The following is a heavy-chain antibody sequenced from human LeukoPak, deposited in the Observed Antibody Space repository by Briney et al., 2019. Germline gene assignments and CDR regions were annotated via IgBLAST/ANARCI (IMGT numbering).Heavy chain of an antibody. D-gene: IGHD4-17*01. CDR2: ISAYNGNT. J-gene: IGHJ4*02. V-gene: IGHV1-18*01. Sequence: GASVKVSCKASGYTFTSYGISWVRQAPGQGLEWMGWISAYNGNTNYAQKLQGRVTMTTDTSTSTAYMELRSLRSDDTAVYYCARGWSYGDYEPDYSYYFDYWGQGTLVTVSS. CDR1: GYTFTSYG. CDR3: ARGWSYGDYEPDYSYYFDY.